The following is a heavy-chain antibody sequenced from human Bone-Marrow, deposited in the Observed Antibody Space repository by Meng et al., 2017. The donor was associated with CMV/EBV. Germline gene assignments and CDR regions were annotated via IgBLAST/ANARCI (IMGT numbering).Heavy chain of an antibody. J-gene: IGHJ5*02. CDR2: IIPIFGTA. CDR1: GGTFSRDA. Sequence: KAAGGTFSRDAISWVRQAPGQGLEWMGGIIPIFGTANYAQKFQSRVTITTDESTSTAYMELSSLRSEDTAVYYCARGASSSVGWFDPWGQGTLVTVSS. CDR3: ARGASSSVGWFDP. V-gene: IGHV1-69*05. D-gene: IGHD6-25*01.